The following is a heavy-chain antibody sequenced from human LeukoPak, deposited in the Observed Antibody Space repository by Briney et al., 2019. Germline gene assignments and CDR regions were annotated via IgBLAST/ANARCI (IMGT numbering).Heavy chain of an antibody. Sequence: GESLKISCKGSGYSSTSYWIGWVRQMPGKGLEWMGIIYPGDSDTRYSPSFQGQVTISADKSISTAYLQWSSLKASDTAMYYCARGPVSLVVDNWFDPWGQGTLVTVSS. D-gene: IGHD3-22*01. CDR1: GYSSTSYW. CDR3: ARGPVSLVVDNWFDP. V-gene: IGHV5-51*01. CDR2: IYPGDSDT. J-gene: IGHJ5*02.